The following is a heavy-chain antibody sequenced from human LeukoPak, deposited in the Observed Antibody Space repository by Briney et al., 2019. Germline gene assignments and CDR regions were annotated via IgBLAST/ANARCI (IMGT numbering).Heavy chain of an antibody. D-gene: IGHD6-19*01. Sequence: SETLSLTCAVYGGSINGYYWSWIRQPPGKGLEWVGEINHSGSTNYNPSLKSRVTISFDMSNNQFSLKLTSVTAADTALYYCARGNEGTAVPYFDYWGQGTLVIVSS. V-gene: IGHV4-34*01. CDR2: INHSGST. CDR3: ARGNEGTAVPYFDY. J-gene: IGHJ4*02. CDR1: GGSINGYY.